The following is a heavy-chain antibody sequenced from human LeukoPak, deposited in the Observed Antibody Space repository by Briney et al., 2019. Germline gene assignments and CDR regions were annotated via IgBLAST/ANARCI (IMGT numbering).Heavy chain of an antibody. V-gene: IGHV4-34*01. CDR1: GGYFSGYY. J-gene: IGHJ4*02. CDR3: ASQKGYLSFDY. D-gene: IGHD2-2*01. CDR2: INHSGST. Sequence: SETLSLTCGVYGGYFSGYYWSWIRQPPGKGLEWIGEINHSGSTNFNPSLKSRVTILVDASKSQVSLELSPVSAADTAVYYCASQKGYLSFDYWGQGTLVTVSS.